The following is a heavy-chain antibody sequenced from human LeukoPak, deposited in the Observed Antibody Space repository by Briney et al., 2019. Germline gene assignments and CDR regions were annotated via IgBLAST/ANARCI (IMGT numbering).Heavy chain of an antibody. Sequence: PSQTLSLTCAVSGGSISSGGYSWSWIRQPPGKGLEWIGYIYHSGSTYYNPSLKSRVTISVDRSKNQFSLKLSSVTAADTAVYYCARGGSSPSAEYFQHWGQGTLVTVSS. CDR2: IYHSGST. D-gene: IGHD3-10*01. CDR1: GGSISSGGYS. J-gene: IGHJ1*01. CDR3: ARGGSSPSAEYFQH. V-gene: IGHV4-30-2*01.